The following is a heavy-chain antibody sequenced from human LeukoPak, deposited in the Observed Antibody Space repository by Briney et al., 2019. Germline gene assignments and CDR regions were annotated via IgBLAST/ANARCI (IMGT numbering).Heavy chain of an antibody. V-gene: IGHV3-66*01. J-gene: IGHJ4*02. CDR3: AKDRRLGELFAFDY. Sequence: GGSLRLSCAASGFTVSSNYMSWVRQAPGKGLEWVSVIYSGGSTYYADSVKGRFTISRDNSKNTLYLQMNSLRAEDTAVYYCAKDRRLGELFAFDYWGQGALVTVSS. CDR2: IYSGGST. D-gene: IGHD3-16*01. CDR1: GFTVSSNY.